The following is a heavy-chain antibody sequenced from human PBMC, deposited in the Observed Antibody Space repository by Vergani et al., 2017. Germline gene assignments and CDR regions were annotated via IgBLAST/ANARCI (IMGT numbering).Heavy chain of an antibody. J-gene: IGHJ6*02. CDR1: GFTFSTLS. CDR3: ARDVGNYYGSGTYWGDYYGMDV. CDR2: ISSSSTYI. D-gene: IGHD3-10*01. Sequence: EVQLVESGGGLVKPGGSLRLSCAASGFTFSTLSMNWVRQAPGKGLEWVSSISSSSTYIYYADSVKGRFTISRDNANNSLYLQMNSLKAEDTAVYYCARDVGNYYGSGTYWGDYYGMDVSGQGTTVTVSS. V-gene: IGHV3-21*01.